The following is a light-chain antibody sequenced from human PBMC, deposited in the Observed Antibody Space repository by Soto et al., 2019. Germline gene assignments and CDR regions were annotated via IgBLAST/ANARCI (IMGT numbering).Light chain of an antibody. V-gene: IGKV3-15*01. Sequence: EIVMTQSPATLSVSPGERVTLSCRASQSVSRKLAWYQQKPGQAPRLLIYGTTTRATGIPARFSGSGSGIKFTLTISSLQSEDFGVYYCQQYGHWPPYTFGQGTTLETK. CDR3: QQYGHWPPYT. J-gene: IGKJ2*01. CDR1: QSVSRK. CDR2: GTT.